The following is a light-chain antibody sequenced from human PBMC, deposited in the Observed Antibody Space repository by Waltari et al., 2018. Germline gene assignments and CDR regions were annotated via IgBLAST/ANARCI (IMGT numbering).Light chain of an antibody. CDR1: RSDIGAYNY. Sequence: QSALTQPASVSGSPGQSITISCTGTRSDIGAYNYVSWYQQHPGKAPKVMIYGVSNLPSGVSNRFSGSKSGNTASLTISGLQAEDEADYYCNSFTSRTTYVFETGTKVTVL. CDR3: NSFTSRTTYV. J-gene: IGLJ1*01. CDR2: GVS. V-gene: IGLV2-14*01.